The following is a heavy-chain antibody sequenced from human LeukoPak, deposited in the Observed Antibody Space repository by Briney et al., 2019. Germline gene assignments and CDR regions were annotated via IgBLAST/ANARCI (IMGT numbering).Heavy chain of an antibody. J-gene: IGHJ4*02. Sequence: SETLSLTCTVSGGSISSSYWSWIRLPPGKGLEWIGYIYHSGDTNSNPSLKSRVTISMDTSKNQFSLKLSSVAAADTAVYYCARHNFARPFDYWGQGTLVTVSS. V-gene: IGHV4-59*08. CDR2: IYHSGDT. D-gene: IGHD6-6*01. CDR1: GGSISSSY. CDR3: ARHNFARPFDY.